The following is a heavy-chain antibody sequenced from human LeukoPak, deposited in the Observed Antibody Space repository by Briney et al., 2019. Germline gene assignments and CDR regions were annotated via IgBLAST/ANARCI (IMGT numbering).Heavy chain of an antibody. CDR3: AKVKPGPLDY. Sequence: GGSLRLSCAASGFTFSSYGMYWVRQAPGKGLEWVAFIRYDGSNKYYADSVKGRFTISRDNSKNTLYLQMNTLRAEDTAMYYCAKVKPGPLDYWGQGTLVTVSS. CDR2: IRYDGSNK. CDR1: GFTFSSYG. V-gene: IGHV3-30*02. J-gene: IGHJ4*02.